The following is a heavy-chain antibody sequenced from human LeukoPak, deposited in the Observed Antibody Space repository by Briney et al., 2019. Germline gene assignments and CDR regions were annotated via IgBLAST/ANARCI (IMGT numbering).Heavy chain of an antibody. Sequence: GRSLRLSCAASGFTFSSYAMHWVRQAPGKGLEGVAVISYDGSNKYYADSVKGRFTISRDNSKNTLYLQMNSLRAEDTAVYYCARDRSGTEHFDYWGQGTLVTVSS. CDR3: ARDRSGTEHFDY. CDR2: ISYDGSNK. CDR1: GFTFSSYA. D-gene: IGHD6-13*01. V-gene: IGHV3-30*04. J-gene: IGHJ4*02.